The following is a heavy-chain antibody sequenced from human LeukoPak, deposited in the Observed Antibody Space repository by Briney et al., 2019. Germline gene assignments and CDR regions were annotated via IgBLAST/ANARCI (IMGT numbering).Heavy chain of an antibody. V-gene: IGHV1-3*01. CDR1: GYTFTSYA. CDR2: INAGNGNT. D-gene: IGHD1-1*01. Sequence: ASVKASCKASGYTFTSYAMHWVRQAPGQRLEWMGWINAGNGNTKYSQKFQGRVTITRDTSASTAYMELSSLRSEDTAVYYCTTRDWIWNGEHDYWGQGTLVTVSS. J-gene: IGHJ4*02. CDR3: TTRDWIWNGEHDY.